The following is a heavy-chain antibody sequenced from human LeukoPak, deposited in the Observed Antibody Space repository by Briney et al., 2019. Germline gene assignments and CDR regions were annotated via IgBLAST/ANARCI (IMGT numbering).Heavy chain of an antibody. CDR1: GGTFSSYA. CDR2: IIPILGIA. V-gene: IGHV1-69*04. D-gene: IGHD3-22*01. CDR3: AVDSSGYYYEVGYFDY. Sequence: GASVKVSCKASGGTFSSYAISWVRQPPGQGLEWMGRIIPILGIANYAQKFQGRVTITADKSTSTDYMELSSLRSEDTAVYYCAVDSSGYYYEVGYFDYWGQGTLVTVSS. J-gene: IGHJ4*02.